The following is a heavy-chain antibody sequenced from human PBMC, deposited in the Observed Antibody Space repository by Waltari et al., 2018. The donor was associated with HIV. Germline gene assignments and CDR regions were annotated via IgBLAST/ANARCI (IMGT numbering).Heavy chain of an antibody. V-gene: IGHV4-59*11. CDR3: ARGTFGSYGMDV. D-gene: IGHD3-3*02. J-gene: IGHJ6*02. Sequence: QVQLQESGPGLVKPSETLSLTCTVSGGSISSHYWSWIRQPPGKGLEWIGYIYYSGTTNDNPSLKTRVTISVDTSKKQFSLKLTSVTAADAAVYYCARGTFGSYGMDVWGQGTTVIVSS. CDR2: IYYSGTT. CDR1: GGSISSHY.